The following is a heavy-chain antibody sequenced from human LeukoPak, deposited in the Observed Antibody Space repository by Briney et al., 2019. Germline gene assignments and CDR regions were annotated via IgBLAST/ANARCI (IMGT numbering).Heavy chain of an antibody. CDR1: GFTFSSYS. Sequence: GGSLRLSCAASGFTFSSYSMNWVRQAPGKGLEWVSTISDSGGGTHYADSVKGRFTISRDNSKNTLYVQMNSLRVEDTAVYYCAKILWGSRHFVYWGQGTLVTVSS. CDR3: AKILWGSRHFVY. CDR2: ISDSGGGT. V-gene: IGHV3-23*01. D-gene: IGHD3-16*01. J-gene: IGHJ4*02.